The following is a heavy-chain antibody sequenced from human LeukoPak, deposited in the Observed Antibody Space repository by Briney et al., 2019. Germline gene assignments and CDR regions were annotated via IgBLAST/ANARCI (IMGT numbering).Heavy chain of an antibody. D-gene: IGHD3-10*01. CDR2: ISGSGGST. CDR3: AKATPLLWFGELLLGEFDP. Sequence: HSGGSLRLSCAASGFTFSSYAMSWVRQAPGKGLEWVSAISGSGGSTYYADSVKGRFTISRDNSKNTLYLQMSSLRAEDTAVYYCAKATPLLWFGELLLGEFDPWGQGTLVTVSS. J-gene: IGHJ5*02. CDR1: GFTFSSYA. V-gene: IGHV3-23*01.